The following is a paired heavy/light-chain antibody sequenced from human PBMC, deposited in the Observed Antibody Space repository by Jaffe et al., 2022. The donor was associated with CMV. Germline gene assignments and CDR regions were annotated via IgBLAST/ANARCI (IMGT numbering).Heavy chain of an antibody. CDR2: IWYDGSNK. CDR3: AREGGARDGYNYDYYYYMDV. Sequence: QVQLVESGGGVVQPGRSLRLSCAASGFTFSSYGMHWVRQAPGKGLEWVAVIWYDGSNKYYADSVKGRFTISRDNSKNTLYLQMNSLRAEDTAVYYCAREGGARDGYNYDYYYYMDVWGKGTTVTVSS. V-gene: IGHV3-33*08. J-gene: IGHJ6*03. D-gene: IGHD5-12*01. CDR1: GFTFSSYG.
Light chain of an antibody. Sequence: EIVLTQSPATLSLSPGERATLSCRASQSVSSYLAWYQQKPGQAPRLLIYDASNRATGIPARFSGSGSGTDFTLTISSLEPEDFAVYYCQQRSNWPPLMYTFGQGTKLEIK. CDR3: QQRSNWPPLMYT. V-gene: IGKV3-11*01. J-gene: IGKJ2*01. CDR1: QSVSSY. CDR2: DAS.